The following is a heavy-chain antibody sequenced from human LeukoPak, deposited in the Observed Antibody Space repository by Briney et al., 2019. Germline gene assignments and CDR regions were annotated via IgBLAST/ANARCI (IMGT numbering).Heavy chain of an antibody. D-gene: IGHD3-22*01. CDR2: ISSSSSYI. J-gene: IGHJ4*02. CDR3: ARADYYYDSSGYSY. Sequence: GGSLRLSCAASGFIVSRKEMRWVRQAPGKGLEWVSSISSSSSYIYYADSVKSRFTISRDNAKNSLYLQMNSLRAEDTAVYYCARADYYYDSSGYSYWGQGTLVTVSS. CDR1: GFIVSRKE. V-gene: IGHV3-21*01.